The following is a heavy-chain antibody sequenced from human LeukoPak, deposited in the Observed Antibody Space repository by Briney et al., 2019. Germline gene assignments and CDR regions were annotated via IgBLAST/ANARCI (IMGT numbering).Heavy chain of an antibody. Sequence: ASVKVSCKASGYTFTGYYMHWVRQAPGQGLEWMGWINPNSGGTNYAQKFQGRVTMTRDTSISTAYMELSRLRSDDTAVYYCARALKPDSSSWYVGVYYFDYWGQGTLVTVSS. V-gene: IGHV1-2*02. CDR2: INPNSGGT. D-gene: IGHD6-13*01. J-gene: IGHJ4*02. CDR3: ARALKPDSSSWYVGVYYFDY. CDR1: GYTFTGYY.